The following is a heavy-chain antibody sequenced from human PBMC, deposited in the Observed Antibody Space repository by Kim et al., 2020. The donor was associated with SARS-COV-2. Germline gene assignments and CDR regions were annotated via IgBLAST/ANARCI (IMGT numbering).Heavy chain of an antibody. CDR3: ARLLGFLEWTAPDGMDV. CDR2: IDPSDSYT. J-gene: IGHJ6*02. CDR1: GYSFTSYW. D-gene: IGHD3-3*02. V-gene: IGHV5-10-1*01. Sequence: GESLKISCKGSGYSFTSYWISWVRQMPGKGLEWMGRIDPSDSYTNYSPSFQGHVTISADKSISTAYLQWSSLKASDTAMYYCARLLGFLEWTAPDGMDVWGQGTTVTVSS.